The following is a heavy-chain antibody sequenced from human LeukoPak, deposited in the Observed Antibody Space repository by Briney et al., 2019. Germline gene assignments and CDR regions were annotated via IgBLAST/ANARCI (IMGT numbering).Heavy chain of an antibody. J-gene: IGHJ4*02. CDR3: AKDYDSSGYYYVEDYFDY. CDR2: ISGSGGST. Sequence: GGSLGLSCAASGFTFSSYAMSWVRQAPGKGLEWVSAISGSGGSTYYADSVKGRFTISRDNSKNTLYLQMNSLRAEDTAVYYCAKDYDSSGYYYVEDYFDYWGQGTLVTVSS. CDR1: GFTFSSYA. D-gene: IGHD3-22*01. V-gene: IGHV3-23*01.